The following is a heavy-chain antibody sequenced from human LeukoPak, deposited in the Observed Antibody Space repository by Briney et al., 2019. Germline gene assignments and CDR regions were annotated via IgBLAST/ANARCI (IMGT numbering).Heavy chain of an antibody. Sequence: SETLSLTCTVSGGSFSGRYCSWIRQPPGQGLEWIGEINHSGSTNYNTSLKSRVTISVDSSGTQFFLKLSSVTAADTAVYYCARGLVVATTSTYYYYGMDVWGQGTTVTVSS. J-gene: IGHJ6*02. D-gene: IGHD5-12*01. CDR1: GGSFSGRY. V-gene: IGHV4-34*01. CDR2: INHSGST. CDR3: ARGLVVATTSTYYYYGMDV.